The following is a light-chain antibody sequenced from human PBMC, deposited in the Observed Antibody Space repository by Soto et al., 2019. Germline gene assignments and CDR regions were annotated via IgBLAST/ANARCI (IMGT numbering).Light chain of an antibody. CDR1: QCVSSSY. Sequence: LTKSAVALSLSKGESATLSCRASQCVSSSYLAWYQQKPGQAPRLLIYGASSRATGIPDRFSGSGSGTDFTLTISRLEPEDFAGYYCQQFSSYPLTFGGGTKVDI. CDR2: GAS. V-gene: IGKV3-20*01. CDR3: QQFSSYPLT. J-gene: IGKJ4*01.